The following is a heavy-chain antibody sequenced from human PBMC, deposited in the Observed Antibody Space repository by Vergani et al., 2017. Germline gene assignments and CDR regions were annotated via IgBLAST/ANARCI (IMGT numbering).Heavy chain of an antibody. CDR1: GFPFSNYA. D-gene: IGHD3-16*01. Sequence: QLLESGGGFIQPGGSLRLSFAASGFPFSNYAMSWVRQTPGRGLEWVSAVSYSGGATCYAASVKGRFTISRDNLRQTVNLHMNFLIAEDTAIYYCARDKFFPKDVCDLWGQETLVTVYS. J-gene: IGHJ3*01. CDR3: ARDKFFPKDVCDL. CDR2: VSYSGGAT. V-gene: IGHV3-23*01.